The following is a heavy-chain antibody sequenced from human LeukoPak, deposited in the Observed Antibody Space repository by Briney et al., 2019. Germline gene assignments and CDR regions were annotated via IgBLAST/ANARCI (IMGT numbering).Heavy chain of an antibody. CDR3: ARDRKVRGVTRPDFDY. V-gene: IGHV1-46*01. CDR1: GYTFTSYY. Sequence: ASVKVSCKASGYTFTSYYMHWVRQAPGQGLEWMGIINPSGGSTSYAQKFQGRVTMTRDTSTSTVYMELSSLRSEDTAVYYCARDRKVRGVTRPDFDYWGQGTLVTVSS. D-gene: IGHD3-10*01. CDR2: INPSGGST. J-gene: IGHJ4*02.